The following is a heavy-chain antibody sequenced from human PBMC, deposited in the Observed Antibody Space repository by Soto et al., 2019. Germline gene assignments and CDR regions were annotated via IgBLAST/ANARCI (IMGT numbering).Heavy chain of an antibody. CDR3: ARDLYFWSRI. J-gene: IGHJ4*02. Sequence: SETLSLTCTVSGGSISSGDYYWIWIRQPPGKGLEWIGYTYSSGSTKYNPSLKSRVTISLDTSKNKSSLKLSSVTAADTAVYYRARDLYFWSRIRGQGTLVTVS. CDR1: GGSISSGDYY. D-gene: IGHD3-3*01. V-gene: IGHV4-30-4*01. CDR2: TYSSGST.